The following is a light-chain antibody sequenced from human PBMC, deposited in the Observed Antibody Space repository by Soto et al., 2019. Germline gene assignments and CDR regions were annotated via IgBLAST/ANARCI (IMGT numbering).Light chain of an antibody. V-gene: IGKV1-17*01. CDR2: AAS. CDR3: LQYNNYPYT. J-gene: IGKJ2*01. Sequence: DIQMTQSPSSLSASVGDRVTITCRASQGITTDLNWYQQKTGKAPKRLIYAASRLQSGVPSRFSGSGSGTEFTLTISSLQPEDFATYYCLQYNNYPYTFGQGTKLDIQ. CDR1: QGITTD.